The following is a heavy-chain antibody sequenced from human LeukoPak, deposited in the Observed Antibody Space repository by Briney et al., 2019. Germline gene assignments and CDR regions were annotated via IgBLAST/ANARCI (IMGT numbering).Heavy chain of an antibody. D-gene: IGHD1-26*01. CDR1: GFTFNNYA. CDR3: ARDGIVGSPLFKFDY. J-gene: IGHJ4*02. Sequence: GGSLRLSCAASGFTFNNYAIHWVRQAPGKGLEWVAIITFDGGNKYYADSVKGRFTISRDNSKNTLYLQMNSLRAEDTAVYYCARDGIVGSPLFKFDYWGQGTLVTVSS. CDR2: ITFDGGNK. V-gene: IGHV3-30-3*01.